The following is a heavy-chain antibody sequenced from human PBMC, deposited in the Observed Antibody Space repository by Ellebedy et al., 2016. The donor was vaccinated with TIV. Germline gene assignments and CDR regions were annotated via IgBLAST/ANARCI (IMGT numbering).Heavy chain of an antibody. D-gene: IGHD3-3*01. Sequence: PGGSLRLSCAASGFTFSSYSMNRVRQAPGKGLEWVSSISSSSSYIYYADSVKGRFTISRDNAKNSLYLQMNSLRAEDTAVYYCAREPDIINYDFWSVLVGVGNWFDPWGQGTLVTVSS. CDR2: ISSSSSYI. CDR3: AREPDIINYDFWSVLVGVGNWFDP. J-gene: IGHJ5*02. CDR1: GFTFSSYS. V-gene: IGHV3-21*01.